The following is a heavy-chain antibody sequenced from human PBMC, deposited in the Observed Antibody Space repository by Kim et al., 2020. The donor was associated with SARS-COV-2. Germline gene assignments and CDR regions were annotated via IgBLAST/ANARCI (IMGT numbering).Heavy chain of an antibody. J-gene: IGHJ4*02. D-gene: IGHD3-10*01. Sequence: GSTIAADSVKGRLTTSRDNSKKTLYLQMNSLRAEDTAVYYCARKSGAFDYWGQGTLVTVSS. V-gene: IGHV3-53*01. CDR2: GST. CDR3: ARKSGAFDY.